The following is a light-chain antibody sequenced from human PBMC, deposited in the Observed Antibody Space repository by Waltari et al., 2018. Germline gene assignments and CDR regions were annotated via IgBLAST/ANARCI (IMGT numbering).Light chain of an antibody. CDR3: PQYYGNPCT. CDR2: WAS. J-gene: IGKJ2*02. V-gene: IGKV4-1*01. Sequence: DIVMTQSADSLAASLGERATLNRKSSHHIGYSSHNRNYFSWYQRRPGQPPKLLIYWASTRESGVTGGVRGSAFLTDFSLAISIMQAEGVAVDYCPQYYGNPCTFSQGTRLMIE. CDR1: HHIGYSSHNRNY.